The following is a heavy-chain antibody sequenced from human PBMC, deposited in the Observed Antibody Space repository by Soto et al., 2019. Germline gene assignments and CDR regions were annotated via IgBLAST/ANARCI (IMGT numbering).Heavy chain of an antibody. CDR1: GGSFSGYY. CDR3: ARGPWGAAAGTYFDY. J-gene: IGHJ4*02. Sequence: SETLSLTCAVYGGSFSGYYWSWIRQPPGKGLEWIGEINHSGSANYNPSLKSRVTISVDTSKNQFSLKLSSVTAADTAVYYCARGPWGAAAGTYFDYWGQGTLVTVSS. V-gene: IGHV4-34*01. D-gene: IGHD6-13*01. CDR2: INHSGSA.